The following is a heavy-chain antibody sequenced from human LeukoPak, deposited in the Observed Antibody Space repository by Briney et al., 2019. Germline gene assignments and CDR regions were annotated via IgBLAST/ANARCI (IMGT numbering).Heavy chain of an antibody. CDR2: INHSGST. D-gene: IGHD3-10*01. CDR1: GGSFSGYY. J-gene: IGHJ4*02. Sequence: SETLSLTCDVYGGSFSGYYWSWIRQPPGKGLEWIGEINHSGSTNYNPSLKSRVTISVDTSKNQFSLKLSSVTAADTAVYYCARLVLLWFGDQQYYFDYWGQGTLVTVSS. V-gene: IGHV4-34*01. CDR3: ARLVLLWFGDQQYYFDY.